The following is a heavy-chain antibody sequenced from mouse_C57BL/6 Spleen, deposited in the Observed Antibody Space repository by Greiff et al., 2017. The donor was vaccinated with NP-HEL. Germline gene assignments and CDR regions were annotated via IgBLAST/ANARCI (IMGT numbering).Heavy chain of an antibody. CDR3: ARAGNYYGSSYYFDY. Sequence: VQLQQSGPGMVKPSQSLSLTCTVTGYSITSGYDWHWIRHFPGNKLEWMGYISYSGSTNYNPSLKSRISITHDTSKNHFFLKLNSVTTEDTATYYCARAGNYYGSSYYFDYWGQGTTLTVSS. CDR1: GYSITSGYD. J-gene: IGHJ2*01. D-gene: IGHD1-1*01. V-gene: IGHV3-1*01. CDR2: ISYSGST.